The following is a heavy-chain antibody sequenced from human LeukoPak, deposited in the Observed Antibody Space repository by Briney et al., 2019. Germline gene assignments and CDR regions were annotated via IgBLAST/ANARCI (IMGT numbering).Heavy chain of an antibody. V-gene: IGHV1-69*13. CDR2: IIPIFGTA. D-gene: IGHD6-13*01. Sequence: SVKVSCKASGGTFSSYAISWVRQAPGQGLEWMGGIIPIFGTANYAQKFQGRVTITADESTSTAYMELSSLRSEDTAVYYCAREAAARPYYFDYWGQGTLVTVSS. CDR3: AREAAARPYYFDY. CDR1: GGTFSSYA. J-gene: IGHJ4*02.